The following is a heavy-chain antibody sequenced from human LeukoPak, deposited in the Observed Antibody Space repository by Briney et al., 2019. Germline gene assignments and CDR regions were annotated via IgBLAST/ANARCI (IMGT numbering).Heavy chain of an antibody. V-gene: IGHV3-23*01. Sequence: GGSLRLSCAASGFTFSSYAMSWVRQAPGKGLEWVSAIRGSGGSTYYADSVKGRFTISRDNSKNTLYLQMNSLRAEDTAVYYCAKVADYYGSGSYDYWGQGTLVTVSS. J-gene: IGHJ4*02. CDR3: AKVADYYGSGSYDY. CDR2: IRGSGGST. D-gene: IGHD3-10*01. CDR1: GFTFSSYA.